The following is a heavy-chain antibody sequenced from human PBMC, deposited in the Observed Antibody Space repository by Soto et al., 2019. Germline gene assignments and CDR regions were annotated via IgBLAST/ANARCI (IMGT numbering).Heavy chain of an antibody. J-gene: IGHJ4*02. Sequence: GGSLRLSCATSGFTFSSYSMNWVRQAPGKGLEWVSSISSSSSYIYYADSVKGRFTISRDNAKNSLYLQMNSLRAEDTAVYYCAITEYCSSTSCYDYWGQGTLVTVSS. CDR3: AITEYCSSTSCYDY. D-gene: IGHD2-2*01. V-gene: IGHV3-21*01. CDR2: ISSSSSYI. CDR1: GFTFSSYS.